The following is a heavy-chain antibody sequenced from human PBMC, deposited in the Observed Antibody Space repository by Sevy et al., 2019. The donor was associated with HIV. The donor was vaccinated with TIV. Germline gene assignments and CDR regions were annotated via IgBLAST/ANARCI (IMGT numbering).Heavy chain of an antibody. Sequence: ASVKVSCKASGYMFIAYFIHWVRQAPGQGLEWMGRINPNSGDTNSAQKFQGRVTMTRDTSINTVYMELSRLRSDDTAVYSCARVVYYDSTAYYFDYWGQGTPVTVSS. CDR3: ARVVYYDSTAYYFDY. D-gene: IGHD3-22*01. V-gene: IGHV1-2*06. CDR1: GYMFIAYF. J-gene: IGHJ4*02. CDR2: INPNSGDT.